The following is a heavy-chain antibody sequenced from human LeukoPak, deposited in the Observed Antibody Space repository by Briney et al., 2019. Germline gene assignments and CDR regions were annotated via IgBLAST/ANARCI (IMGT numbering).Heavy chain of an antibody. CDR1: GFTFSSYA. CDR3: AKKTTVTPGPDYFDY. V-gene: IGHV3-23*01. D-gene: IGHD4-17*01. Sequence: GGSLRLSCAASGFTFSSYAMSWVRQTPEKGLEWVSAISGSGSSTYYADSVKGRFTISRDNSKNTLYLQMNSLRAEDTAIYYCAKKTTVTPGPDYFDYWGQGTLVTVSS. J-gene: IGHJ4*02. CDR2: ISGSGSST.